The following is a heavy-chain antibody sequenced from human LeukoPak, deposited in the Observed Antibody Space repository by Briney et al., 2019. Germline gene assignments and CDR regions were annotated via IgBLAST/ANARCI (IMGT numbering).Heavy chain of an antibody. CDR1: GYTFTRYY. D-gene: IGHD5-24*01. CDR3: ARDLGEKPNY. J-gene: IGHJ4*02. V-gene: IGHV1-46*01. CDR2: IDPSGGST. Sequence: ASVKVSCKSSGYTFTRYYMHWVRQAPGQGLEWMGIIDPSGGSTSDAQNFQGGVTMTRDATTSTVYLELSSLRSEDTAVYYCARDLGEKPNYWGQGTLVTVSS.